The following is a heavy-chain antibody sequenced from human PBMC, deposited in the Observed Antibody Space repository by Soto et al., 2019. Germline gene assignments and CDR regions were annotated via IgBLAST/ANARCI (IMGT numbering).Heavy chain of an antibody. V-gene: IGHV3-53*04. CDR3: ARVLRYFEVDYYYYYMDV. Sequence: GGSLRLSCAASGFTVSSNYMSWVRQAPGKGLEWVSVIYSGGSTYYADSVKGRFTISRHNSKNTLYLQMNSLRAEDTAVYYCARVLRYFEVDYYYYYMDVWGKGTTVTVSS. D-gene: IGHD3-9*01. CDR2: IYSGGST. J-gene: IGHJ6*03. CDR1: GFTVSSNY.